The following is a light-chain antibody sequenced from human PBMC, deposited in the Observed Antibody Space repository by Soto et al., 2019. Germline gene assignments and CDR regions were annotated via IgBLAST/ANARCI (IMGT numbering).Light chain of an antibody. J-gene: IGKJ1*01. Sequence: EIVLTQSPDTLSLYPGERATLSCRTSRSLSSNYLAWYQQRPGQAPRLLIYGASSRATGIPDRFSGSGSGTDFTLSISRLEPEDLAVYFCQQYGSSGTFGQGTKWIS. V-gene: IGKV3-20*01. CDR3: QQYGSSGT. CDR1: RSLSSNY. CDR2: GAS.